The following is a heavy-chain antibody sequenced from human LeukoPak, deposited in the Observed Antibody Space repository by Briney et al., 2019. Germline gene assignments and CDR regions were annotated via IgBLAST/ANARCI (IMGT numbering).Heavy chain of an antibody. CDR2: IYSGGPT. J-gene: IGHJ4*02. CDR1: GFTVSTKY. D-gene: IGHD1-26*01. CDR3: ARVRVGAPGHYFDY. V-gene: IGHV3-53*01. Sequence: GGSLRLSCAASGFTVSTKYMSWVRQAPGKGLEWVSVIYSGGPTYHADSVEGRFTISRDTSKNTLYLQMNSLRAEDTAVYYCARVRVGAPGHYFDYWGQGTLVTVSS.